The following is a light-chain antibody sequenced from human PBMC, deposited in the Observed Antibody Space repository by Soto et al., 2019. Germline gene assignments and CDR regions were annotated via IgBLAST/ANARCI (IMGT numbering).Light chain of an antibody. CDR2: DVN. CDR3: CSYSAGSTLVV. V-gene: IGLV2-14*03. J-gene: IGLJ2*01. CDR1: SSDVGGYNF. Sequence: QSVLTQPASVSGSPGQSIVISCTGTSSDVGGYNFVSWYQQHPGKAPKLMIFDVNHRPSGVSNRFSGSKSGNTASLTISGLLAEDEADYYCCSYSAGSTLVVFGGGTKVTVL.